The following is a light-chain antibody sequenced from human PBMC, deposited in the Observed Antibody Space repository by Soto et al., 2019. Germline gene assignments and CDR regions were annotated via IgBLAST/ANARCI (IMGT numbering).Light chain of an antibody. CDR1: QSVSSSY. CDR3: QQYVSSPWA. J-gene: IGKJ1*01. V-gene: IGKV3-20*01. Sequence: EIVLTQSPGTLSLSPGERATLSCRASQSVSSSYLAWYQQKPGQAPRLLIYGASSRPTGIPDRFSGSGSGTDFTLTISRLEPEDFAVYYCQQYVSSPWAFGQGTKVDIK. CDR2: GAS.